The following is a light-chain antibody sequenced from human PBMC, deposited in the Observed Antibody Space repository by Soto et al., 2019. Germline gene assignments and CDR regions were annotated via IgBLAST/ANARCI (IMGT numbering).Light chain of an antibody. J-gene: IGLJ3*02. CDR1: SSNIGAGYD. Sequence: QSVLTHPPSVSGAPGQGVTISCTGGSSNIGAGYDVHWYQHLPGTSPKLLIYGNHNRPSGVPDRFSGSKSGTSASLAITALQAEDEADYYCQSYDSSLSGSWVFGGGTKLTVL. V-gene: IGLV1-40*01. CDR3: QSYDSSLSGSWV. CDR2: GNH.